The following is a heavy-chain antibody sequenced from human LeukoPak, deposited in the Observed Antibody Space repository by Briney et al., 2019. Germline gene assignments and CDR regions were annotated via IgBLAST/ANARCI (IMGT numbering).Heavy chain of an antibody. D-gene: IGHD2-21*01. CDR2: LSGTGGAI. CDR1: GFSLAIYA. J-gene: IGHJ5*01. CDR3: VKDPRDTYGTNWFVS. Sequence: GGSLRLSCVPSGFSLAIYAMSWVRQALGEGLQWVSQLSGTGGAIWYAAFARDRFTTSRDNSKKTLYLQMSGLRVEDTAMYYCVKDPRDTYGTNWFVSWGQGTLLIVSS. V-gene: IGHV3-23*01.